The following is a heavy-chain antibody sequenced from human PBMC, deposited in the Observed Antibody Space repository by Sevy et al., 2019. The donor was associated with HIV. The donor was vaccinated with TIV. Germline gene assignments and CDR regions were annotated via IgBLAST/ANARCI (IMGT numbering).Heavy chain of an antibody. J-gene: IGHJ6*02. D-gene: IGHD2-2*01. Sequence: GGSLRLSCAASGFTFSDYYMSWIRQAPGKGLEWVSYISSSGSTIYYADSVKGRFTISRDNAKNSLYLQMNSLRAEDTAVFYWARLSQVGYCISTSCAIYRLRDYYYGMDVWGQGTTVTVSS. CDR1: GFTFSDYY. CDR3: ARLSQVGYCISTSCAIYRLRDYYYGMDV. V-gene: IGHV3-11*04. CDR2: ISSSGSTI.